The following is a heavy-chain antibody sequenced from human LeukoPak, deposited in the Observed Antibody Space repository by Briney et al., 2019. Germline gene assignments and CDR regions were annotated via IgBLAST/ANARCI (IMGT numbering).Heavy chain of an antibody. CDR3: VRGEGWNYVSWFDP. V-gene: IGHV1-69*02. CDR2: IIPILGIA. D-gene: IGHD1-7*01. Sequence: SVKVSCKASGGTFSSYTISWVRQAPGQGLEWMGRIIPILGIANYAQKFQGRVTITADKSTSTAYMELSSLRSEDTAVYYCVRGEGWNYVSWFDPWGQGTLVTVSS. J-gene: IGHJ5*02. CDR1: GGTFSSYT.